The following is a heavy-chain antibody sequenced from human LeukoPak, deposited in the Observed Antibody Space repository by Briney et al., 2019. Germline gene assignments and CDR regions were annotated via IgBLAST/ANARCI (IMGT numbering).Heavy chain of an antibody. V-gene: IGHV3-33*01. CDR1: GFTFSSYG. D-gene: IGHD1/OR15-1a*01. J-gene: IGHJ4*02. CDR2: IWYDGSNK. CDR3: AREGTALDY. Sequence: PGRSLRLSCAASGFTFSSYGMHWVRQAPGKGLERVAVIWYDGSNKYYADSVKGRFTISRDNSKNTLYLQMNSLRAEDTAVYYCAREGTALDYWGQGTLVTVSS.